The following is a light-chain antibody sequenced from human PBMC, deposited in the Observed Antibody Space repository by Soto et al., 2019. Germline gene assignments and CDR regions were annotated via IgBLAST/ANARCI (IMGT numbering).Light chain of an antibody. V-gene: IGLV2-14*01. Sequence: QSALTQPASVSGSPGQSITISRTGSSGDIGDYKYVSWYKQHPGKAPKLMIYDVSNRPSGVSNRFSASKSGNTASLTISGLQAVDEADYYCSSYTSTNFVIFGGGTKLTVL. CDR1: SGDIGDYKY. J-gene: IGLJ2*01. CDR3: SSYTSTNFVI. CDR2: DVS.